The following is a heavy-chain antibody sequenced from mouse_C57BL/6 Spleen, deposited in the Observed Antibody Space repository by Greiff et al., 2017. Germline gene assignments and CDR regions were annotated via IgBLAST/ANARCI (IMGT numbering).Heavy chain of an antibody. Sequence: LVESGAELVKPGASVKISCKASGYAFSSYWMNWVKQRPGKGLEWIGQIYPGDGDTNYNGKLKGKATLTADKSSSTAYMQLSSLTAEDAAVYFCARQGLVRYGSRFDYWGQGTTLTVSS. CDR1: GYAFSSYW. J-gene: IGHJ2*01. CDR2: IYPGDGDT. V-gene: IGHV1-80*01. D-gene: IGHD1-1*01. CDR3: ARQGLVRYGSRFDY.